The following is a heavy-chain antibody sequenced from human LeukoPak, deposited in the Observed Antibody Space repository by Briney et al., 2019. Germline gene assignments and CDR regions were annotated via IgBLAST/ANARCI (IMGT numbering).Heavy chain of an antibody. CDR1: GGTFSSYA. CDR3: ARESTRGQTFDY. J-gene: IGHJ4*02. Sequence: SVKVSCKASGGTFSSYAISWVRQAPGQGLERMGGIIPIFGTANYAQKFQGRVTITADESTSAAYMELSSLRSEDTAVYYCARESTRGQTFDYWGQGTLVTVSS. CDR2: IIPIFGTA. V-gene: IGHV1-69*01.